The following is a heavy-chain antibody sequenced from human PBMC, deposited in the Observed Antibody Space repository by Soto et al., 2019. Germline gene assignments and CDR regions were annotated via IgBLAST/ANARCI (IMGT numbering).Heavy chain of an antibody. D-gene: IGHD5-18*01. CDR3: ASLVDTAMVTAFDY. Sequence: SETLSLTCTVSGGSISSSGYYWGWIRQPPGRGLEWIGSIYESGRTTSHNPSLKSRVTISVHSSKNQFFLKVSSVTAADTAVYFCASLVDTAMVTAFDYWGQGALVTVSS. V-gene: IGHV4-39*01. CDR2: IYESGRTT. J-gene: IGHJ4*02. CDR1: GGSISSSGYY.